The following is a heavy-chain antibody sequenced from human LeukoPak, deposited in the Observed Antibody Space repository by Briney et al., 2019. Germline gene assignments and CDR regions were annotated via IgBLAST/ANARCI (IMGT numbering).Heavy chain of an antibody. V-gene: IGHV3-21*04. J-gene: IGHJ3*02. CDR1: GFTFSSYS. D-gene: IGHD1-14*01. CDR3: ARDPDRDAFDI. Sequence: GGSLRLSCAASGFTFSSYSMNWVRQAPGKGLEWVSSISSSSYIYYADSVKGRFTISRDNAKNSLYLQMSSLRAEDTAVYYCARDPDRDAFDIWGQGTMVTVSS. CDR2: ISSSSYI.